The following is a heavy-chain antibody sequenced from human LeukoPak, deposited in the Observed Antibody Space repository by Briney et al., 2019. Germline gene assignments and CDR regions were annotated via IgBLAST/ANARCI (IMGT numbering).Heavy chain of an antibody. CDR2: ISSSSSYI. Sequence: GGSLRLSCAASGFTFSSYSMNWVRQAPGKGLEWVSSISSSSSYIYYADSVKGRFTISRDNAKNSLYLQMNSLRAEDTAVYYCARDLVVVPAAPGPFDYWGQGTLVTVSS. D-gene: IGHD2-2*01. CDR1: GFTFSSYS. CDR3: ARDLVVVPAAPGPFDY. V-gene: IGHV3-21*01. J-gene: IGHJ4*02.